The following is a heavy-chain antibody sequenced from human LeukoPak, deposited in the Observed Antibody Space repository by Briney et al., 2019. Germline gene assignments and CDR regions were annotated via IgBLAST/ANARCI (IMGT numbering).Heavy chain of an antibody. J-gene: IGHJ5*02. V-gene: IGHV3-30-3*01. Sequence: GGSLRLSCAASGFTFSSYAMHWVRQAPGKGLEWVAVISYDGSNKYYADSVKGRFTISRDNSKNTLYLQMNSLRAEDTAVYYCARAYYYDSSGYSWFDPWGQGTLVTVSS. D-gene: IGHD3-22*01. CDR2: ISYDGSNK. CDR3: ARAYYYDSSGYSWFDP. CDR1: GFTFSSYA.